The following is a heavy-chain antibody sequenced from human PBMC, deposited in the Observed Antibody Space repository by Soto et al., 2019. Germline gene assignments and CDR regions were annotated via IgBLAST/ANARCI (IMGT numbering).Heavy chain of an antibody. Sequence: GASVKVSCKASGYTFTSYGISWVRQAPGQGLERMGWISANNGNTNYAQKFQGRITMTTDTSISTAYMELSRLRSDDTAVYYCARNYGDYGTTLNYYGMDVWGQGTTVTVSS. V-gene: IGHV1-18*01. CDR3: ARNYGDYGTTLNYYGMDV. CDR2: ISANNGNT. D-gene: IGHD4-17*01. CDR1: GYTFTSYG. J-gene: IGHJ6*02.